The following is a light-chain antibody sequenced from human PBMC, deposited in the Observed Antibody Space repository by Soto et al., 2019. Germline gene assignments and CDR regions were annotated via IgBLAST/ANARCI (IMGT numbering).Light chain of an antibody. J-gene: IGKJ1*01. CDR2: DAS. V-gene: IGKV1-39*01. Sequence: DIQMAQSPSSLSASVGDRVTITCRASRPISTFLHWYQHKLGKAPRLLISDASTLHSGVPSRFSGSGSGTDFSLTISGLRPEDFATYYCQHSYNTPWTFGQGTKVDIK. CDR3: QHSYNTPWT. CDR1: RPISTF.